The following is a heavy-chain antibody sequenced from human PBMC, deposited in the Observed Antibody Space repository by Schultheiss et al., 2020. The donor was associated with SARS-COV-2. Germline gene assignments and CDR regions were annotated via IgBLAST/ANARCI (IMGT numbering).Heavy chain of an antibody. CDR3: ARDLVYSSSY. V-gene: IGHV3-7*01. CDR2: IKQDGSEK. CDR1: GFTFSSYW. D-gene: IGHD6-13*01. Sequence: GESLKISCAASGFTFSSYWMNWVRQAPGKGLEWVANIKQDGSEKYYADSVKGRFTISRDNSKNTLYLQMNSLRAEDTAVYYCARDLVYSSSYWGQGTLVTVSS. J-gene: IGHJ4*02.